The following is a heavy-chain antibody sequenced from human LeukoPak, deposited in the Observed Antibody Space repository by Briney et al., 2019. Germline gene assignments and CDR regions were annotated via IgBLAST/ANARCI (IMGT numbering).Heavy chain of an antibody. CDR2: IYYSGNT. CDR1: GASISSSSYC. D-gene: IGHD1-26*01. CDR3: ARHKWDSAWYFDV. V-gene: IGHV4-39*01. Sequence: SETLSLTCSVSGASISSSSYCWGWLCQSPGRGLEWIGGIYYSGNTYYSPSLRSRVTVSVDTSKNQFSLKLNSVTAADTAVYYCARHKWDSAWYFDVWGRGTLVTVSS. J-gene: IGHJ2*01.